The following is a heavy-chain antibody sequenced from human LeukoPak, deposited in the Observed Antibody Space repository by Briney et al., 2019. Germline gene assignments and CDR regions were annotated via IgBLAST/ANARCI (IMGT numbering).Heavy chain of an antibody. V-gene: IGHV1-18*01. Sequence: ASVKVSCKASGYSFTRNGISWVRQAPGQGLEWMGWISPFNGNTNYAQNLQGRVTMTTDTSTSTAYMELRRLRSDDTAVYYCARTTYYSDSSGYSRKNDAFDIWSQGTMVTVSS. CDR1: GYSFTRNG. D-gene: IGHD3-22*01. CDR3: ARTTYYSDSSGYSRKNDAFDI. J-gene: IGHJ3*02. CDR2: ISPFNGNT.